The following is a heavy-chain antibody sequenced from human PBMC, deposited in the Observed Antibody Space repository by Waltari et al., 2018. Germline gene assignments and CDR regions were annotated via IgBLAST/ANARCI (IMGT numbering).Heavy chain of an antibody. CDR1: GGSISSYY. CDR2: MNHRRSE. J-gene: IGHJ4*02. Sequence: QVQLQESGPGLVKPSETLSLTCTVSGGSISSYYWRWIRQPPGKGLEWIGHMNHRRSENYNPSLRNRVSISVDTSMNQFSLKLSSVTAADTAVYYCARAVHDFWSGSADYWGQGTLVTVSS. CDR3: ARAVHDFWSGSADY. D-gene: IGHD3-3*01. V-gene: IGHV4-4*09.